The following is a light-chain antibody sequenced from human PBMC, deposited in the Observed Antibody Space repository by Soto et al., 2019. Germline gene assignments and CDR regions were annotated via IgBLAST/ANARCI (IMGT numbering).Light chain of an antibody. CDR2: GAS. J-gene: IGKJ1*01. V-gene: IGKV1-9*01. CDR1: QGISSY. Sequence: DIQLTQSPSFLSASVGDRVSITCRASQGISSYLAWYQQRPGKAPNLLMYGASTLQRGVPSRFSGSASGTTLTLTINNLQPEDFATYYCQQLNNFPRTFGQGTKVE. CDR3: QQLNNFPRT.